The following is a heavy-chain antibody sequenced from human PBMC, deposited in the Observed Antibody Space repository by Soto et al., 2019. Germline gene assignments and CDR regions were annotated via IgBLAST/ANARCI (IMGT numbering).Heavy chain of an antibody. CDR3: ASLPLRNNYDILRGPDY. Sequence: SATQSLTCTGSGGYISSSRYYWGWIRQPPGKGLEWIGSIYYSGSTYYNPSLKSRVTISVDTSKNQFSLKLSSVTAADTAVYYCASLPLRNNYDILRGPDYWGQGTLVTVSS. CDR2: IYYSGST. D-gene: IGHD3-9*01. CDR1: GGYISSSRYY. J-gene: IGHJ4*02. V-gene: IGHV4-39*01.